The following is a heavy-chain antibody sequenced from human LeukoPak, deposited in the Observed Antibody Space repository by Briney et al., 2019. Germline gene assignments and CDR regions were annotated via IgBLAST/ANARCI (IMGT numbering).Heavy chain of an antibody. V-gene: IGHV4-31*03. J-gene: IGHJ4*02. CDR2: INHSGST. CDR1: GGSISSGGYY. CDR3: ARAATVATKRFDY. D-gene: IGHD4-23*01. Sequence: SQTLSLTCTVSGGSISSGGYYWSWIRQHPGKGLEWIGEINHSGSTNYNPSLKSRVTISVDTSKNQFSLKLSSVTAADTAVYYCARAATVATKRFDYWGQGTLVTVSS.